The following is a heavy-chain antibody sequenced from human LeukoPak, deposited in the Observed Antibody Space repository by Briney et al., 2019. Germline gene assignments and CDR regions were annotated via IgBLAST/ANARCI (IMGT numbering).Heavy chain of an antibody. Sequence: GGSLRLSCAASGFTFSNYWMHWVRQAPGEALMWVSRINERGSSTSYADSVKGRFTISRDNAKNTLYLQMNSLRADDTAVYYCAGGRLVAASKAVAIDYWGQGTLVTVSS. CDR2: INERGSST. V-gene: IGHV3-74*01. CDR1: GFTFSNYW. CDR3: AGGRLVAASKAVAIDY. J-gene: IGHJ4*02. D-gene: IGHD5-12*01.